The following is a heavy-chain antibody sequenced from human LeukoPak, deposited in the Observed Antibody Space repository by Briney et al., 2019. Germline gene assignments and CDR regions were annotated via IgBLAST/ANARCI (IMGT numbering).Heavy chain of an antibody. Sequence: PSETLSLTCTVSGGSISNYYWSWIRQPPGKGLEWIGFISYSGSTNYNPSLKRRVTISVDTSKSQFSLKLSSVTAADTAVYYCARHYYGSGSYSVDFDYWGQGTLVTVSS. CDR3: ARHYYGSGSYSVDFDY. J-gene: IGHJ4*02. V-gene: IGHV4-59*08. CDR1: GGSISNYY. CDR2: ISYSGST. D-gene: IGHD3-10*01.